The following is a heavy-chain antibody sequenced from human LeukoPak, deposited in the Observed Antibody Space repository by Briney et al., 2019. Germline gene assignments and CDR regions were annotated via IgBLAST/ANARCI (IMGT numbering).Heavy chain of an antibody. CDR3: ARAGRRAAAGTNWFDP. CDR2: INTNTGNP. Sequence: ASVKVSCKASGYTFTAYYMHWVRQAPGQGLEWMGWINTNTGNPTYVQGFTGRFVFSLDTSVSTAYLQISSLKAEDTAVYYCARAGRRAAAGTNWFDPWGQGTLVTVSS. D-gene: IGHD6-13*01. CDR1: GYTFTAYY. V-gene: IGHV7-4-1*02. J-gene: IGHJ5*02.